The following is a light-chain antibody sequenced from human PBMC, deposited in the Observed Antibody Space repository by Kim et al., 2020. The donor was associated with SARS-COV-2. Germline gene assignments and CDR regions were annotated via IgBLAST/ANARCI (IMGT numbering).Light chain of an antibody. Sequence: SVGDRVTITCRASQSISSYLNWYQQKPGKAPKLLIYAASSLQSGVSSRFSGSGSGTDFTLTISSLQPEDFASYYWQQSYSTPPRTFGQGNKVDIK. CDR1: QSISSY. CDR2: AAS. CDR3: QQSYSTPPRT. V-gene: IGKV1-39*01. J-gene: IGKJ1*01.